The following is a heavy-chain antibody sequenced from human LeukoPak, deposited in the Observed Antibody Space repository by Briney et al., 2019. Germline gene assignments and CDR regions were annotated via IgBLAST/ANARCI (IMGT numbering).Heavy chain of an antibody. D-gene: IGHD3-16*01. Sequence: DSLKGRFTISRDNAKKSLYLQMNSLRSEDTAVYYCARDPGDPYGARAFDIWGQGTMVTVSS. V-gene: IGHV3-7*01. J-gene: IGHJ3*02. CDR3: ARDPGDPYGARAFDI.